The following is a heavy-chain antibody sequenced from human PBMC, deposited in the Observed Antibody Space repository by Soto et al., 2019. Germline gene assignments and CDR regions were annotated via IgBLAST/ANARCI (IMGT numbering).Heavy chain of an antibody. CDR1: GCTFTAYY. J-gene: IGHJ5*02. V-gene: IGHV1-2*04. CDR3: ARGANGNWFDP. D-gene: IGHD5-12*01. CDR2: INPDNDDT. Sequence: ASVKVSCKTSGCTFTAYYIHWVRQAPGQGLEWMGWINPDNDDTNYAQKFQGWVTMTRDTSISTAYMELRRLRSDDTAVYYCARGANGNWFDPWGQGTLVTVSS.